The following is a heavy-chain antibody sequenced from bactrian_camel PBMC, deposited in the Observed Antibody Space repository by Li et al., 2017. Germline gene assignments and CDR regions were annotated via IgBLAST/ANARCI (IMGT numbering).Heavy chain of an antibody. V-gene: IGHV3S40*01. J-gene: IGHJ6*01. CDR1: GFNFRQFA. D-gene: IGHD1*01. CDR3: AADPFLGCLRGSIPPASDFSY. Sequence: VQLVESGGGKVEPGGSQRLTCTTSGFNFRQFAMSWVRQAPGKEREGVARIWTGDGRTYYADSVKGRFTISQDNAKKTTYLQMDHLRTEDTAMYYCAADPFLGCLRGSIPPASDFSYWGQGTQVTVSS. CDR2: IWTGDGRT.